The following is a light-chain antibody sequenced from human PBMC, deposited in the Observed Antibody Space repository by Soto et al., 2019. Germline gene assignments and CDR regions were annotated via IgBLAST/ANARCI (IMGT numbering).Light chain of an antibody. Sequence: DIQMTQSPSTLSASVGDRVTITCRASQSISSWLAWYQQKPGKAPKLLIYDASSLQSGVPPRFSGSGSGTDFTLTISSLQPEDSATYYCQQSFNTPITFGQGTRLEI. CDR1: QSISSW. J-gene: IGKJ5*01. CDR2: DAS. CDR3: QQSFNTPIT. V-gene: IGKV1-5*01.